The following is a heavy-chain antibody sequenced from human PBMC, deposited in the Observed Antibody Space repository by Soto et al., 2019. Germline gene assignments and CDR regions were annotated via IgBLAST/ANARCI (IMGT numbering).Heavy chain of an antibody. CDR1: GGSISSSSYY. J-gene: IGHJ6*02. CDR2: IYYSGST. V-gene: IGHV4-39*01. CDR3: ARAKYYDFWSGYYKPYGMDV. Sequence: QLQLQESGPGLVKPSETLSLTCTVSGGSISSSSYYWGWIRQPPGKGLEWIGSIYYSGSTYYNPSLKSRVTISVDTSKNQFSLKLSSVTAADTAVYYCARAKYYDFWSGYYKPYGMDVWGPGTTVTVSS. D-gene: IGHD3-3*01.